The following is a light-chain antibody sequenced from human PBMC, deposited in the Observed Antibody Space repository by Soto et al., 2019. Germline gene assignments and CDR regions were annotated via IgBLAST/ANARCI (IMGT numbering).Light chain of an antibody. CDR2: GAS. J-gene: IGKJ1*01. CDR1: QSVSSSY. CDR3: KQYNNWWT. Sequence: VLTQSPGTLSLSPGESATLSCRASQSVSSSYLAWYQQKPGQAPRLLIYGASTRATGIQASFTGSGSGTEFTLTIRSLQFDDSAVYYCKQYNNWWTCGQGTKVDIK. V-gene: IGKV3-15*01.